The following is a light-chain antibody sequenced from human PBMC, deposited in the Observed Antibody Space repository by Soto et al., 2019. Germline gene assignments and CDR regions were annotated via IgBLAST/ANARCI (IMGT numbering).Light chain of an antibody. CDR1: QSVSSSY. J-gene: IGKJ5*01. V-gene: IGKV3-20*01. Sequence: EIVLTHSPGTLSLSPGERATLSCRASQSVSSSYLAWYQQKPGQAPRLLIYGASSRATGIPDRFSGSGSGTDFTLTISSLQHEDFATYYCQQSYSTPITFGQGTRLEIK. CDR3: QQSYSTPIT. CDR2: GAS.